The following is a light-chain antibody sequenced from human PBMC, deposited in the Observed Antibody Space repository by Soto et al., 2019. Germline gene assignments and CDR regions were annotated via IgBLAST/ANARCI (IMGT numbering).Light chain of an antibody. CDR3: QQYGNSPTT. CDR1: QSLSSSC. J-gene: IGKJ5*01. V-gene: IGKV3-20*01. Sequence: EIVLTQSPGTLSLSAGERATLSCRASQSLSSSCLAWYQQKPGQAPRLLIYGASSRATGIQDRFSGSESGTDFTLTISRLEPEDFAVNYCQQYGNSPTTFGQGTRLEIK. CDR2: GAS.